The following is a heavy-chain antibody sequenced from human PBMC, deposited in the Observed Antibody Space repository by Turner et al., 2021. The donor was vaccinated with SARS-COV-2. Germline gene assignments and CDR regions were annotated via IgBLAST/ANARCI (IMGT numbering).Heavy chain of an antibody. D-gene: IGHD6-6*01. CDR1: GFTFSTYA. CDR2: IWYDGSKK. J-gene: IGHJ5*02. V-gene: IGHV3-33*01. Sequence: QLVESGGGVVQPGRSLSLSCAASGFTFSTYAMHGVRQDTGKGLEWVAVIWYDGSKKFYVDSVKGRFTISRDNSKNTLYLQMNSLRAEDTAVYYCARDYSSSSYLVSWFDPWGQGTLVTVSS. CDR3: ARDYSSSSYLVSWFDP.